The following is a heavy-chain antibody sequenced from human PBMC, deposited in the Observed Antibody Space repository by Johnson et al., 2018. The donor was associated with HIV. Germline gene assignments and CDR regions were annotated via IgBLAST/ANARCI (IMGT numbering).Heavy chain of an antibody. D-gene: IGHD6-19*01. CDR3: AKDSTAGMCDAFYI. V-gene: IGHV3-23*04. CDR1: GFTFSSYA. J-gene: IGHJ3*02. Sequence: VQLVESGGGLVQPGGYLRLSCAASGFTFSSYAMSWVRQAPEKGLEWVSGISWNSGSIGYAASVKGRFTISRDNSKKTLYLQMISLRAEATAVYYCAKDSTAGMCDAFYIWGQGTTVTVSS. CDR2: ISWNSGSI.